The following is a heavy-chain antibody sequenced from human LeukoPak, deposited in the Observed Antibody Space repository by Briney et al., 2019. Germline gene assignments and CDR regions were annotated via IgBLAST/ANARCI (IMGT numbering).Heavy chain of an antibody. CDR1: GFTFSSYS. Sequence: GGSLRLSCAASGFTFSSYSMNWVRQAPGKGLEWVSSISSSSSYIYYADSVKGRFTISRDNAKNTLFLQTNSLRAEDTAPYYCAKSVAIYFYYGLDVWGQGTTVTVSS. D-gene: IGHD3-3*01. CDR2: ISSSSSYI. V-gene: IGHV3-21*04. J-gene: IGHJ6*02. CDR3: AKSVAIYFYYGLDV.